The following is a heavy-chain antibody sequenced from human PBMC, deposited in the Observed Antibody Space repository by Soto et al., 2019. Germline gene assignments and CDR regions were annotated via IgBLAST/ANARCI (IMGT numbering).Heavy chain of an antibody. V-gene: IGHV4-59*01. Sequence: QVQLQESGPGLVKPSETLSLTCTVSGGSITNYYCSWFRQPPGKGLEWIGYINYDGYSAYNLSLKRRVTLSMDASKTXXXXXXXXXXXXXXXXXXXXXXXXXXXXGLVDVWGPGTTVIVSS. CDR2: INYDGYS. CDR1: GGSITNYY. CDR3: XXXXXXXXXGLVDV. J-gene: IGHJ6*02.